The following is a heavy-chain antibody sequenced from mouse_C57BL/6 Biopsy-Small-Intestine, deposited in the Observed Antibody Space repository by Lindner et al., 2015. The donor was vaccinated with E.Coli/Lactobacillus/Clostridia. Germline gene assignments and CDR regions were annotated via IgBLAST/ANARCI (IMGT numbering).Heavy chain of an antibody. J-gene: IGHJ4*01. CDR3: TRGYVYPAMDY. V-gene: IGHV5-17*01. Sequence: VQLQESGGGLVKPGGSLKLSCAASGFTFSDYGMHWVRQAPEKGLEWVAYISSGSSTIYYADTVKGRFTISRDNAKNTLFLQMTSLRSEDTAMYYCTRGYVYPAMDYWGQGTSVTVSS. CDR1: GFTFSDYG. CDR2: ISSGSSTI.